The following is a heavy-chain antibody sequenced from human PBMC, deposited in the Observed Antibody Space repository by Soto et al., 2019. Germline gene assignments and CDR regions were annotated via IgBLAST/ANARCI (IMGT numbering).Heavy chain of an antibody. CDR3: ARDQKLGIAPAGPYYYYGMDV. CDR2: IYYSGST. Sequence: QVQLQESGPGLVKPSQTLSLTCTVSGGSISSGGYYWSWIRQHPGKGLEWIGYIYYSGSTYYNPSLQSRVTISVHTSKNQFSLKLSSVTAADTAVYYCARDQKLGIAPAGPYYYYGMDVWGQGTTVTVSS. CDR1: GGSISSGGYY. V-gene: IGHV4-31*03. D-gene: IGHD6-13*01. J-gene: IGHJ6*02.